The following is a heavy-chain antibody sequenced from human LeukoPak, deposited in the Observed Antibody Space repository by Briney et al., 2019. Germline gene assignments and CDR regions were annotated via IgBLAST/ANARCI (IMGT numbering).Heavy chain of an antibody. CDR3: ATISDLLFYFDS. CDR1: GFTFSSYV. CDR2: ISYDGTNK. V-gene: IGHV3-30-3*01. Sequence: GGSLRLSCAVSGFTFSSYVMHWVRQAPGKGLEWVAVISYDGTNKYYADSVKGRFSISRDNSKNTLHLQMNSLRAEDTAVYYCATISDLLFYFDSWGQGTLVTVSS. J-gene: IGHJ4*02.